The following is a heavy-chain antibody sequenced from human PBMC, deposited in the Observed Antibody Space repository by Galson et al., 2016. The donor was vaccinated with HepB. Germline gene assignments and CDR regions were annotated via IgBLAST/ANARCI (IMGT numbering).Heavy chain of an antibody. CDR1: GGSFSNDY. CDR2: ISHSGST. V-gene: IGHV4-34*01. Sequence: ETLSLTCAVYGGSFSNDYWNWIRQPPGKGLEWIGEISHSGSTNYSPSLKSRVTISIDTSKNQFSLKLNSVTAADTAVYYCARGGRWLRKDYFDYWGQGTLVTVSS. CDR3: ARGGRWLRKDYFDY. D-gene: IGHD5-24*01. J-gene: IGHJ4*02.